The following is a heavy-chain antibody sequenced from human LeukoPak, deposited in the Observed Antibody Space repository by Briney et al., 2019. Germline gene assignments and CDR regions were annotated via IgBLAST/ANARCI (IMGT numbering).Heavy chain of an antibody. J-gene: IGHJ5*02. CDR1: GYTFTGYY. CDR2: INPNSGGT. D-gene: IGHD2-2*01. Sequence: ASVKVSCKSSGYTFTGYYMHWVRQAPGQGLEWMGWINPNSGGTNYAQKFQGRVTMTRDTSISTAYMELSRLRSDDTAVYYCARDRGYCSSTSCWSWFDPWGQGTLVTVSS. CDR3: ARDRGYCSSTSCWSWFDP. V-gene: IGHV1-2*02.